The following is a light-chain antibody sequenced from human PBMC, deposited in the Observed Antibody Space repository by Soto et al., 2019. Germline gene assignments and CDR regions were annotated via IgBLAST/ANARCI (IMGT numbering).Light chain of an antibody. V-gene: IGKV3-20*01. CDR1: EILSHTY. Sequence: LTQSPGTLSLSLGETATLSCRATEILSHTYIAWYQQKPGQAPRLLIYGASNRATGIPDRFSGSGSGTHFTLTITRLEPEDFATYYCQQSYSSPRTFGQGTKVEI. J-gene: IGKJ1*01. CDR3: QQSYSSPRT. CDR2: GAS.